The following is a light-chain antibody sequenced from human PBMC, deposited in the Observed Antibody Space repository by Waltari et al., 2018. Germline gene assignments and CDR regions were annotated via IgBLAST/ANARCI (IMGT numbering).Light chain of an antibody. J-gene: IGKJ2*01. CDR1: QSISSW. CDR3: QQYNSFPYS. CDR2: QAS. V-gene: IGKV1-5*03. Sequence: DIVMTQSPDSLAASVGDRVTIPCRASQSISSWLAWYQQKPGKAPKFLIYQASSLESGVPSRFSGSGSGTEFTLTISSLQPDDFATYYCQQYNSFPYSFGQGTKLEIK.